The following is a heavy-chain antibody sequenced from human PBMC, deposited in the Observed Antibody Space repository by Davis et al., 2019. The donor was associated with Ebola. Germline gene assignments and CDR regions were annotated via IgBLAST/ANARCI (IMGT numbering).Heavy chain of an antibody. J-gene: IGHJ3*01. CDR3: ARESDAVGASTTDDAFDV. V-gene: IGHV1-2*02. Sequence: SVKVSCKASGYTFTGYYMYWVRQAPGQGLEWLGWINPNSGGTTYAQKFQGRVIMTRDTSISKAYMDLSRLTSDDTAVYFCARESDAVGASTTDDAFDVWGQGTMVTVSS. CDR1: GYTFTGYY. D-gene: IGHD1-26*01. CDR2: INPNSGGT.